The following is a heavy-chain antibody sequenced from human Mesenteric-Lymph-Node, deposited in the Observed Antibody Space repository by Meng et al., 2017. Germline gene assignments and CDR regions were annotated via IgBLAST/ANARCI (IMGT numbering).Heavy chain of an antibody. CDR2: IYQSGRT. J-gene: IGHJ4*02. D-gene: IGHD4-17*01. Sequence: QVQLKGCGPGRVKPSGTLSLTCDVYGGSIRNDQWWSWVRQAPGKGLEWIGEIYQSGRTNYNPSVKSRVSMSVDKSQNHFSLRLSSVTAADTAVYYCTTLYGDSISWGQGTLVTVSS. CDR3: TTLYGDSIS. CDR1: GGSIRNDQW. V-gene: IGHV4-4*02.